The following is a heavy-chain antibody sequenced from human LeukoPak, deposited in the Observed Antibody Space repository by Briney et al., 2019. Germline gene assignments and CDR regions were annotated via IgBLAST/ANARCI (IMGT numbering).Heavy chain of an antibody. J-gene: IGHJ6*03. D-gene: IGHD6-19*01. V-gene: IGHV4-59*01. CDR1: GGSISSYY. Sequence: SETLSLTCTVSGGSISSYYWSWIRQPPGKGLEWIGYIYYSGSTNYNPSLKSRVTISVDTSKNQFSLKLSSVTAADTAVYYCARVTNGSGWYYYYYYYMDVWGKGTTVTISS. CDR3: ARVTNGSGWYYYYYYYMDV. CDR2: IYYSGST.